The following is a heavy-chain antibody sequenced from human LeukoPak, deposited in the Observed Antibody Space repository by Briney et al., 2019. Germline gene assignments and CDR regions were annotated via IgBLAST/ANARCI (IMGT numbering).Heavy chain of an antibody. CDR3: ASTSFGELFLGYYYMDV. V-gene: IGHV3-21*01. CDR2: ISSSSSYI. D-gene: IGHD3-10*01. CDR1: GFTFSSYA. Sequence: GGSLRLSCAASGFTFSSYAMSWVRQAPGKGLEWVSSISSSSSYIYYADSVKGRFTISRDNAKNSLYLQMNSLRAEDTAVYYCASTSFGELFLGYYYMDVWGKGTTVTVSS. J-gene: IGHJ6*03.